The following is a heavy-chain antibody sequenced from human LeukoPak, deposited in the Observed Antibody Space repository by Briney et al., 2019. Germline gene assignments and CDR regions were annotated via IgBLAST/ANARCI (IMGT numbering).Heavy chain of an antibody. CDR3: VRGDYDSSGYYYDY. J-gene: IGHJ4*02. Sequence: KSSETLSLTCTVSGGSISSYYWSWIRQPPGKGLEWIGYIYYSGSTNYNPSLKSRVTISVDTSKNQFSLKLSSVTAADTAVYYCVRGDYDSSGYYYDYWGQGTLVTVSS. V-gene: IGHV4-59*01. CDR1: GGSISSYY. CDR2: IYYSGST. D-gene: IGHD3-22*01.